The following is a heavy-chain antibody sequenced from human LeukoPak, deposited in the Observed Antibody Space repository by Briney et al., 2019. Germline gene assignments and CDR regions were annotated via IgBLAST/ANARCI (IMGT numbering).Heavy chain of an antibody. J-gene: IGHJ3*02. CDR3: ARAVGPFDI. CDR2: IWYDGSIK. V-gene: IGHV3-33*01. Sequence: GSLRLSCAASGFTFSTYGMHWVRQAPGKGLEWVAVIWYDGSIKYYADSVKGRFTISRDNSKNTLYLQMNNLRAEDTAVYYCARAVGPFDIWGQGTLVIVSS. CDR1: GFTFSTYG.